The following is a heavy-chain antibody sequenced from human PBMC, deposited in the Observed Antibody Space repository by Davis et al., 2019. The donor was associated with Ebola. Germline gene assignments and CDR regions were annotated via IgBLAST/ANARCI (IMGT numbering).Heavy chain of an antibody. V-gene: IGHV4-34*01. CDR2: INHSGST. D-gene: IGHD4-11*01. J-gene: IGHJ4*02. Sequence: SETLSLTCAVYGGSFSGYYWSWIRQPPGKGLEWIGEINHSGSTNYNPSLKSRVTISVETSKNQFSLKLSSVTAADTAVYYCARASTVTPFDYWGQGTLVTVSS. CDR1: GGSFSGYY. CDR3: ARASTVTPFDY.